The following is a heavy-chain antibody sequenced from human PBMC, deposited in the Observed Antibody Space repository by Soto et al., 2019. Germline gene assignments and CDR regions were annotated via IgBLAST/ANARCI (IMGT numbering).Heavy chain of an antibody. Sequence: ETLSLICAVYGGSFSGYYWSWIRKPPGKGLEWIGEINHSGSTKDNPSLKSRVTISVDTSKNQFSLKLSSVTAADTAVYYCARASVLLFGEYDLWGRVTPVTVSS. V-gene: IGHV4-34*01. CDR1: GGSFSGYY. CDR2: INHSGST. J-gene: IGHJ2*01. CDR3: ARASVLLFGEYDL. D-gene: IGHD3-10*01.